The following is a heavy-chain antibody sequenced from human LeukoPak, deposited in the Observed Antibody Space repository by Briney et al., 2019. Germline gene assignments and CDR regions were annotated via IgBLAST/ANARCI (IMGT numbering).Heavy chain of an antibody. CDR2: FDPEDGET. J-gene: IGHJ6*02. D-gene: IGHD3-10*01. V-gene: IGHV1-24*01. CDR3: ATDPMVRGVTTYYHYYYGMDV. CDR1: GYTLTELS. Sequence: ASVKVSCKVSGYTLTELSMHWVRQAPGKGLEWMGGFDPEDGETIYAQKFQGRVTMTEDTSTDTAYMELSSLRSEDTAVYYCATDPMVRGVTTYYHYYYGMDVWGQGTTVTVSS.